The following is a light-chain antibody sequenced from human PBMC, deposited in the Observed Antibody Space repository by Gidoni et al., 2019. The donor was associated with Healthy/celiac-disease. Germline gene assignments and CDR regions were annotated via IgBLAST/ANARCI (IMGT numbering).Light chain of an antibody. CDR1: QTVSSY. V-gene: IGKV3-11*01. CDR3: QQRSNWPLT. Sequence: EIVLTQSPATLSLSPGERATRSCRASQTVSSYVAWYQQKPGQAPRLLIYDASNRATGIPARFSGSGSGTDFTLTISSLEPEDFAVYYCQQRSNWPLTFGGGTKVEIK. J-gene: IGKJ4*01. CDR2: DAS.